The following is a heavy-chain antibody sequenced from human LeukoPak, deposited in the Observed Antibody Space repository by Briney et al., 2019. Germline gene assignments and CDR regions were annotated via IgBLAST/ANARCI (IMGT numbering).Heavy chain of an antibody. V-gene: IGHV1-18*01. J-gene: IGHJ4*02. CDR3: ARDGGVLLWFGDRPPAPLDY. D-gene: IGHD3-10*01. Sequence: ASVKVSCKASGYTFTSYAMSWVRQAPGQGLEWMGWISAYNGNTNYAQKLQGRVTMTTDTSTSTAYMELRSLRSDDTAVYYCARDGGVLLWFGDRPPAPLDYWGQGTLVTVSS. CDR1: GYTFTSYA. CDR2: ISAYNGNT.